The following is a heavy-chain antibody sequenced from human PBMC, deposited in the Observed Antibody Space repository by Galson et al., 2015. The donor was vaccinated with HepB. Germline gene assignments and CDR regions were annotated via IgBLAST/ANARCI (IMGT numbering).Heavy chain of an antibody. CDR2: ISGSGGST. Sequence: SLRLSCAASGFTFSSYAMSWVRQAPGKGLEWVSAISGSGGSTYYADSVKGRFTITRDNSKNTLYLQMNSLRAEDTAVYYCAKEGPDILTGYYEFDPWGQGTLVTVSS. CDR3: AKEGPDILTGYYEFDP. J-gene: IGHJ5*02. D-gene: IGHD3-9*01. CDR1: GFTFSSYA. V-gene: IGHV3-23*01.